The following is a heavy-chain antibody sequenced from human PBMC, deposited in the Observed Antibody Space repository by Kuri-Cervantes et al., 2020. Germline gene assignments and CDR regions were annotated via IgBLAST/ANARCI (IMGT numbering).Heavy chain of an antibody. CDR3: ARFGYTAGMDL. CDR2: ISWNSGNI. V-gene: IGHV3-9*01. D-gene: IGHD5-18*01. Sequence: SLKISCAASGFMFDDFAMHWVRQPPGKGLEWVSGISWNSGNIVYADSVKGRFTISRDNAKNSLYMQMNKLRDDDTAVYYCARFGYTAGMDLWGQGTLVTVSS. CDR1: GFMFDDFA. J-gene: IGHJ5*02.